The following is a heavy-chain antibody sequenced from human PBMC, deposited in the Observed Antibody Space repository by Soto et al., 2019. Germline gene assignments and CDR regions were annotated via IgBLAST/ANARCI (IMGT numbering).Heavy chain of an antibody. J-gene: IGHJ4*02. V-gene: IGHV3-30-3*01. CDR2: ISFDGGDE. D-gene: IGHD2-21*02. Sequence: QVQLVESGGGVGQPGRSLRRSGAASGFDFSSHAMHWVRQPPGKGPEWLATISFDGGDESYADSVKGRFTISRDNSKSTLFLQMPSLTAEYTATYYCVIFCGGDCDNHWGQGTLVAGSS. CDR1: GFDFSSHA. CDR3: VIFCGGDCDNH.